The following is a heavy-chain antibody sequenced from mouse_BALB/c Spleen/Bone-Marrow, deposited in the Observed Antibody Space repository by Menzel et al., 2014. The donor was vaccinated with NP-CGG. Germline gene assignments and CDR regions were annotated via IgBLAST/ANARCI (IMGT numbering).Heavy chain of an antibody. Sequence: QVQLQQSGAELVKPGASVKLSCKASGYTFTGYWMHWVKQRPGQGLEWIGEINPSNGRTNYNEKFKSMATLTVDKSSSTAYMQLSSLTSEDSAVFYCARLLSSLRSLLAFWGQGTSVTVSS. CDR3: ARLLSSLRSLLAF. D-gene: IGHD6-1*01. J-gene: IGHJ4*01. V-gene: IGHV1S81*02. CDR1: GYTFTGYW. CDR2: INPSNGRT.